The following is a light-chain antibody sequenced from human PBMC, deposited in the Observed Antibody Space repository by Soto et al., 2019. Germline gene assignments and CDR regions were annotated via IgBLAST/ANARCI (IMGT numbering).Light chain of an antibody. CDR1: SSEVGAYNY. CDR2: EVS. CDR3: TSYAGTYSFFYV. V-gene: IGLV2-8*01. Sequence: QSALTQPPSESGSPGQSVTISCNGTSSEVGAYNYVSWYQQLPGKAPKLIIYEVSKRPSGVPDRFSGSKSGNTASLTVSGLQAEDEADYYCTSYAGTYSFFYVFGTGTKVTVL. J-gene: IGLJ1*01.